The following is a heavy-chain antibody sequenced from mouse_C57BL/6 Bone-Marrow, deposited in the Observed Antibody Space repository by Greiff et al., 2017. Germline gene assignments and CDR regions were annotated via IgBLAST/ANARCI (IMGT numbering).Heavy chain of an antibody. Sequence: QVQLKESGAELARPGASVKMSCKASGYTFTSYTMHWVKQRPGQGLEWIGYLNPSSGYTKYNQKFKDKATLTADKSSSTAYMQLSSLTSEDSAVYYGARLLRVAWFAYWGQGTLVTVSA. CDR3: ARLLRVAWFAY. CDR1: GYTFTSYT. D-gene: IGHD1-1*01. CDR2: LNPSSGYT. J-gene: IGHJ3*01. V-gene: IGHV1-4*01.